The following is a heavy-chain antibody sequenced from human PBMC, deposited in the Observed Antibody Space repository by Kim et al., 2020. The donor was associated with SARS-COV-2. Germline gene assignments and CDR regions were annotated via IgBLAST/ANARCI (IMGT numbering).Heavy chain of an antibody. V-gene: IGHV1-46*01. Sequence: ASVNVSCKASGYAFTYFCIHWVRQAPGQGLEWMGKIDPRVGTASYSQNFQGKFTMTGDTSTTTVYMELTSLRSEDTATYYCARAPSDFYGMDVWGQGTPVTVS. CDR3: ARAPSDFYGMDV. D-gene: IGHD2-21*01. J-gene: IGHJ6*02. CDR2: IDPRVGTA. CDR1: GYAFTYFC.